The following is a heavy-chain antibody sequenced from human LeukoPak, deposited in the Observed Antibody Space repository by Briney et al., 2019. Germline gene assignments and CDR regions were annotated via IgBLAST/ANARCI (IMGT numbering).Heavy chain of an antibody. D-gene: IGHD3-22*01. V-gene: IGHV4-59*01. J-gene: IGHJ4*02. CDR1: GGSISSYY. CDR2: IYYSGST. Sequence: PSETLSLTCTVSGGSISSYYWSWIRQPPGKGLEWIGYIYYSGSTNYNPSLKSRVTISVDTSKNQFSLKLSSVTAADTAVYYCARHYYDSSGYIRDWGQGTLVTVSS. CDR3: ARHYYDSSGYIRD.